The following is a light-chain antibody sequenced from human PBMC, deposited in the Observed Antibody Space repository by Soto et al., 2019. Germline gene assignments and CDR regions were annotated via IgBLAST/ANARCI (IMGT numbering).Light chain of an antibody. CDR1: HDISHY. Sequence: DIQMTQSPSSLSASVGDRVTITCRASHDISHYLAWYQQNPGKVPKLLIYAASTLQTGVQSRFSGSGSGTVFTLTINSLQPEDVATDYCQNYKSAPNTFGRGTRLEIK. J-gene: IGKJ2*01. CDR3: QNYKSAPNT. V-gene: IGKV1-27*01. CDR2: AAS.